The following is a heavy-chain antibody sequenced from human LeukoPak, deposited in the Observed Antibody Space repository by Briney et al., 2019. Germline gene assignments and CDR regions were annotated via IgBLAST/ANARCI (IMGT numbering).Heavy chain of an antibody. CDR2: ISSSGTTM. V-gene: IGHV3-11*04. J-gene: IGHJ6*03. CDR1: GGSISSSSYY. CDR3: ARGLGYQLLWGYYYYYMDV. D-gene: IGHD2-2*01. Sequence: LSLTCTVSGGSISSSSYYWGWIRQAPGKGLEWVSYISSSGTTMYYADSVKGRLTLSRDNTKNTLYLQMNSLRAEDTAVYYCARGLGYQLLWGYYYYYMDVWGKGTTVTVSS.